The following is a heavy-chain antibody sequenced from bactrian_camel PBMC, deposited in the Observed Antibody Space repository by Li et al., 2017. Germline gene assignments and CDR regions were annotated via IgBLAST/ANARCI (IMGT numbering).Heavy chain of an antibody. V-gene: IGHV3S10*01. CDR1: GSIYSDAC. D-gene: IGHD2*01. Sequence: DVQLVESGGGQVQPGGSLRLSCGASGSIYSDACVGWLRQAPGKGREGVAAIDSDGIATYADSVKGRFTVSRDDADNTVNLMMNSLKPGDTAMYYCAARWGRAYCSSGFDDWGQGTQVTVS. CDR3: AARWGRAYCSSGFDD. J-gene: IGHJ4*01. CDR2: IDSDGIA.